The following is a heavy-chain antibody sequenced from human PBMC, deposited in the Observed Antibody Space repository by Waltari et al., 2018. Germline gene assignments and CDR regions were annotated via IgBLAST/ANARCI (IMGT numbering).Heavy chain of an antibody. CDR1: GGSFSGYY. Sequence: QVQLQQWGAGLLKPSETLSLTCAVYGGSFSGYYWSWIRQPPGKGLEWIGEINHSGSTNYNPSLKSRVTISVDTSKNQFSLKLSSVTASDTAMYYCARLLCSSTSCYEAIDYWGQGTLVTVSS. D-gene: IGHD2-2*01. J-gene: IGHJ4*02. CDR2: INHSGST. V-gene: IGHV4-34*01. CDR3: ARLLCSSTSCYEAIDY.